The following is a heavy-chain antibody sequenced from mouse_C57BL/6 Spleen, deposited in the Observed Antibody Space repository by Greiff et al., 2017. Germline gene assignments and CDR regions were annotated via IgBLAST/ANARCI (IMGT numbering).Heavy chain of an antibody. CDR3: ARSTGWFAY. V-gene: IGHV1-69*01. D-gene: IGHD4-1*01. CDR2: IDPSDSYT. CDR1: GYTFTSYW. J-gene: IGHJ3*01. Sequence: VQLQQPGAELVMPGASVKLSCKASGYTFTSYWMHWVKQRPGQGLEWIGEIDPSDSYTNYNQKFKGKSTLTVDKSSSTAYMQLSSLTSEDSAVYYCARSTGWFAYWGQGTLVTVSA.